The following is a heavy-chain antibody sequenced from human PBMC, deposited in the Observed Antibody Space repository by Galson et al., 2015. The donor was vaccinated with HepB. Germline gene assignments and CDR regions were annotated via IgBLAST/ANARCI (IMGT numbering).Heavy chain of an antibody. CDR1: GFTFSSYE. Sequence: SLRLSCAASGFTFSSYEMNWVRQAPGKGLEWVAYISSSGSTIYYADSVKGRFTISRDNAKNSLYLQMNSLRAEDTAVYYCARTNARAGGMDVWGQGTTVTDSS. CDR2: ISSSGSTI. D-gene: IGHD6-6*01. J-gene: IGHJ6*02. CDR3: ARTNARAGGMDV. V-gene: IGHV3-48*03.